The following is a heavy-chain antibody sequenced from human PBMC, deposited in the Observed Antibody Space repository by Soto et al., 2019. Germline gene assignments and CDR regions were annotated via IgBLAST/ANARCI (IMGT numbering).Heavy chain of an antibody. D-gene: IGHD6-13*01. V-gene: IGHV1-69*02. Sequence: QVQLVQSGAEVKKPGSSVKVSCKASGGTFSSYTISWVRQAPGQGLEWMGRIIPILGIANYAQKFQGRVTMPADHSTSTAYMELSGLRSEDPAVYYCASDGIAAAGILWGRGTLVTVSS. J-gene: IGHJ4*02. CDR2: IIPILGIA. CDR1: GGTFSSYT. CDR3: ASDGIAAAGIL.